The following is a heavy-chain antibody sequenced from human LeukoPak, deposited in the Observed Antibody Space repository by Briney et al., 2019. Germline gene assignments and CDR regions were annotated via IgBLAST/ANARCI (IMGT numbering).Heavy chain of an antibody. CDR2: ISSSGSTI. J-gene: IGHJ4*02. CDR3: ARDSPLWDSNYGDY. CDR1: GFTFSSYE. D-gene: IGHD4-11*01. V-gene: IGHV3-48*03. Sequence: PGGSLRLSCAASGFTFSSYEMNWVRQAPGKGLEWVSYISSSGSTIYYADSVKGRFTISRDNAKNSLYLQMNSLRAEDTAVYYCARDSPLWDSNYGDYWGQGTLVTVSS.